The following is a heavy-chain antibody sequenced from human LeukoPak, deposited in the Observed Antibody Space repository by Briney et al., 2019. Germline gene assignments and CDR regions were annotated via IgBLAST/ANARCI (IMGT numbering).Heavy chain of an antibody. J-gene: IGHJ4*02. D-gene: IGHD4-11*01. V-gene: IGHV3-23*01. CDR1: GFTFSSYA. CDR2: ISGSGDGT. CDR3: ARTLYSNYYFDY. Sequence: GASLRLSCAASGFTFSSYAMSWVRQAPGKGLEWVSGISGSGDGTYSADSVKGRFTISRDNSKNTLYLQMNSLRAEDTAVYYCARTLYSNYYFDYWGQGTLVTVSS.